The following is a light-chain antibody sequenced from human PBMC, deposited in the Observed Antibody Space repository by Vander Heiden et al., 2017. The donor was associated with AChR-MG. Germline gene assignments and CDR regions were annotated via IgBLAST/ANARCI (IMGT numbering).Light chain of an antibody. CDR1: QSVSSY. Sequence: EIVLTQSPDTLSLSPGERATPSCRARQSVSSYLAWYQQKPGQAPSLLIYDASNRATGIPARFSGSGSGTDFTLTISSLEPEYFAVYYCQQRSNWPLTFGGGTKVEIK. CDR2: DAS. CDR3: QQRSNWPLT. V-gene: IGKV3-11*01. J-gene: IGKJ4*01.